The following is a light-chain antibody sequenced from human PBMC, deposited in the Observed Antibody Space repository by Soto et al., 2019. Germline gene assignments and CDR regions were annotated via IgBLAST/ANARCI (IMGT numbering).Light chain of an antibody. J-gene: IGLJ2*01. Sequence: QSALTQPASVSGSPRQSITISCTGTSSDVGGYNYVSWYQQHPGKAPKLMIYEVSNRPSGVSNRFSGSKSGNTASLTISGLQAEDEADYYCSSYTSSSTSDVFGGGTKLTVL. V-gene: IGLV2-14*01. CDR2: EVS. CDR1: SSDVGGYNY. CDR3: SSYTSSSTSDV.